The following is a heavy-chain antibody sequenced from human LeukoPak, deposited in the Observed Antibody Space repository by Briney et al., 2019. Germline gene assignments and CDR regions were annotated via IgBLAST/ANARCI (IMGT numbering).Heavy chain of an antibody. V-gene: IGHV3-21*01. CDR3: ARVMTTVIKAFDY. J-gene: IGHJ4*02. Sequence: GGSLRLYCAASGHTFINYNMTWVRQAPGTGLEWVSSVSSSSAYIYYADSVKGRFTISRDNAKNSLYLQMNSLRAEDTAVYYCARVMTTVIKAFDYWGQGTLVTVSS. CDR2: VSSSSAYI. CDR1: GHTFINYN. D-gene: IGHD4-17*01.